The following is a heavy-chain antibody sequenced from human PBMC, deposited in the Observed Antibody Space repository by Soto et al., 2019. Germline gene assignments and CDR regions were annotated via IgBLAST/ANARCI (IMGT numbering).Heavy chain of an antibody. CDR3: ARDQGGYGIFDD. J-gene: IGHJ4*02. CDR2: ISGHNGFT. V-gene: IGHV1-18*04. CDR1: GYTFTSSG. Sequence: QVPLVQSGPEVKKPEASVKVSCKTSGYTFTSSGISWVRQAPGQGPEWMGWISGHNGFTNFARNFQDRVTLTIDSSTTTAYMDVRSLSFADTAIYYCARDQGGYGIFDDWGQGTLVTVSS. D-gene: IGHD5-12*01.